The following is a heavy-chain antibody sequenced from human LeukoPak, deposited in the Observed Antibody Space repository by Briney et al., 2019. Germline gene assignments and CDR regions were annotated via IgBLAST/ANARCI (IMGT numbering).Heavy chain of an antibody. V-gene: IGHV1-69*13. CDR1: GGTFSSYA. D-gene: IGHD4-17*01. J-gene: IGHJ4*02. Sequence: ASVTVSCTASGGTFSSYAISWVRQAPGQGLEWMRGIIPIFGTANYAQKFQGRVTITADESTSTAYMELSSLRSEDTAVYYCAREQYGDYDLHFDYWGQGTLVTVSS. CDR3: AREQYGDYDLHFDY. CDR2: IIPIFGTA.